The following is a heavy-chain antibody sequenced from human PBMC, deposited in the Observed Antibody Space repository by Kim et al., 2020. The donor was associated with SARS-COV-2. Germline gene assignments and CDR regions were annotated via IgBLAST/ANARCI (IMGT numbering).Heavy chain of an antibody. CDR1: GFTFSDHY. V-gene: IGHV3-72*01. CDR2: SRNKANSYTT. D-gene: IGHD3-16*01. Sequence: GGSLRLSCAASGFTFSDHYMDWVRQTPGKGLEWVGRSRNKANSYTTEYAASAKGRFTISRDDSKNSLYLQMNSLKTEDTAVYYCTRVGEMATKDWGQGTLVTVSS. CDR3: TRVGEMATKD. J-gene: IGHJ4*02.